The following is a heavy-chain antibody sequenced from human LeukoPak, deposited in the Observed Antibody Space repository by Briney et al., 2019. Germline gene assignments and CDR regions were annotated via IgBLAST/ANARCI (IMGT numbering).Heavy chain of an antibody. Sequence: GGSLRLSCAASGFTVSSNYMSWVRQAPGKGLEWVSSIRGSDGSTYYADSVKGRFAISRDNSKNTLYLQMNSLRAEDTAVYYCAKDVYGDYGGLDYWGQGTLVTVSS. CDR3: AKDVYGDYGGLDY. V-gene: IGHV3-23*01. J-gene: IGHJ4*02. CDR1: GFTVSSNY. CDR2: IRGSDGST. D-gene: IGHD4-17*01.